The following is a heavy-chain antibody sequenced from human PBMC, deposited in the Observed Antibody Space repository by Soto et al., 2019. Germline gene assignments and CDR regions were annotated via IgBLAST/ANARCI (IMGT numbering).Heavy chain of an antibody. CDR3: ARDVGIGGTFDY. D-gene: IGHD1-26*01. V-gene: IGHV4-31*03. CDR2: IYYSGST. CDR1: GGSISSGGYY. J-gene: IGHJ4*02. Sequence: QVQLQESGPGLVKPSQTLSLTCTVSGGSISSGGYYWSWLRQHPVKGREWIGYIYYSGSTYYNPSLKSRVAISVDTSKNQFSLKLSSVTAADTAVYYCARDVGIGGTFDYWGQGTLVTVSS.